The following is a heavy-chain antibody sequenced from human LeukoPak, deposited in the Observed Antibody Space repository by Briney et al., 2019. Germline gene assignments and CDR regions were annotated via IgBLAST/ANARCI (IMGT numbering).Heavy chain of an antibody. D-gene: IGHD3-22*01. J-gene: IGHJ4*02. Sequence: SETLSLTCTVSGASIRSHHWTWIRQPPGKGLEWSGNVYYVGSTSYSPSLKSRVTISLDTSKNQFSLEMNSVTAADTAVYYCARSGDSSAYYSFWGQGILVTVSS. CDR2: VYYVGST. CDR1: GASIRSHH. V-gene: IGHV4-59*11. CDR3: ARSGDSSAYYSF.